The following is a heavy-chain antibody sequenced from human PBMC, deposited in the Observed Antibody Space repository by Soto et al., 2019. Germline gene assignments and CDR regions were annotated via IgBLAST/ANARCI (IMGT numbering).Heavy chain of an antibody. Sequence: GQALNISCKCSGYRFTSYWISCVRQMPGKGLEWMGRIDPSDSYTNYSPSSQGHVTISADKSISTAYLQWSSLKASDTAMYYCASVGEYSHPPYGMDVWGQGTTVTVSS. CDR3: ASVGEYSHPPYGMDV. CDR2: IDPSDSYT. J-gene: IGHJ6*02. V-gene: IGHV5-10-1*01. D-gene: IGHD4-4*01. CDR1: GYRFTSYW.